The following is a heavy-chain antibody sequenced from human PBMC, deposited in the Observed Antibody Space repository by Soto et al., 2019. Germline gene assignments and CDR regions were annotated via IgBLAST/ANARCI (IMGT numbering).Heavy chain of an antibody. Sequence: GGSLRLSCTASGFTFGDYAMSWFRQAPGKGLEWVGFIRSKAYGGTTEYAASVKGRFTISRDDSKSIAYMQMNSLKTEDTAVYYCTSSIAAAYYYYGMDVWGQGTTVTVSS. V-gene: IGHV3-49*03. J-gene: IGHJ6*02. CDR2: IRSKAYGGTT. CDR3: TSSIAAAYYYYGMDV. D-gene: IGHD6-13*01. CDR1: GFTFGDYA.